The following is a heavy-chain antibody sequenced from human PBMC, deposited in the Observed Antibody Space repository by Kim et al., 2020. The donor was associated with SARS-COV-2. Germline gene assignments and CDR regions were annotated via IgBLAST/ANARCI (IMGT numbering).Heavy chain of an antibody. CDR2: IYSGGST. D-gene: IGHD3-9*01. CDR1: GFTVSSNY. CDR3: ARDRVGIDFADY. J-gene: IGHJ4*02. Sequence: GGSLRLSCAASGFTVSSNYMSWVRQAPGKGLEWVSVIYSGGSTYYADSVKGRFTISRDNSKNTLYLQMNSLRAEDTAVYYCARDRVGIDFADYWGQGTLVTVSS. V-gene: IGHV3-53*01.